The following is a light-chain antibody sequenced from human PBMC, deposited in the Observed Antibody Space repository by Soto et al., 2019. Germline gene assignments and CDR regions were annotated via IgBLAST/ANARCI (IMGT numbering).Light chain of an antibody. CDR3: QPRSNLLT. Sequence: EIVLTQAPATLSLSPGGRATLSCRASQSVSSYLAWYQQKPGQAPRLLIYDASNRATGIPARFSGSGSGTDFTLTISRLEPADFAVYSCQPRSNLLTSGGGTKVDI. CDR1: QSVSSY. CDR2: DAS. V-gene: IGKV3-11*01. J-gene: IGKJ4*01.